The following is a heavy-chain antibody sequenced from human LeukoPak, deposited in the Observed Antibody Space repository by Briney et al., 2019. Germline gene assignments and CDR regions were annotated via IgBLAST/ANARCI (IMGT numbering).Heavy chain of an antibody. J-gene: IGHJ3*02. D-gene: IGHD3-10*01. Sequence: ASVKVSCKASGYTFTSYAMHWVRQAPGQRLEWMGWINAGNGNTKYSQKFQGRVTITRDTFASTAYMELSSLRSEDTAVYYCATSHYYYGSGRGAFDIWGQGTMVTVSS. CDR1: GYTFTSYA. V-gene: IGHV1-3*01. CDR3: ATSHYYYGSGRGAFDI. CDR2: INAGNGNT.